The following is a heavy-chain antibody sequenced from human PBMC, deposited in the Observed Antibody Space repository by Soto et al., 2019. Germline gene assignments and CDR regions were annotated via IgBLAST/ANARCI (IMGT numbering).Heavy chain of an antibody. D-gene: IGHD5-12*01. CDR1: GYTFTTYF. V-gene: IGHV1-46*01. J-gene: IGHJ5*02. Sequence: GASVKVSCKASGYTFTTYFMQGVRQAPGQGLEWMGIINPNDGTTSYAQRFQGRITITRDTSTSTVYMDLYNLRSEDTAVYYCETSLQLRKGWAFDPWGQGTLVTV. CDR3: ETSLQLRKGWAFDP. CDR2: INPNDGTT.